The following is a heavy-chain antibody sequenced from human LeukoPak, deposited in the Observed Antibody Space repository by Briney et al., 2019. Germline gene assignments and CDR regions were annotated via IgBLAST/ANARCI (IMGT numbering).Heavy chain of an antibody. V-gene: IGHV3-7*01. CDR3: AKSVATKNYYYYYMDV. Sequence: EGSLRLSCAASGFTFSSYWMSWVRQAPGKGLEWVANIKQDGSEKYYVDSVKGRFTISRDNAKNSLYLQMNSLRAEDTAVYYCAKSVATKNYYYYYMDVWGKGTTVTISS. CDR2: IKQDGSEK. D-gene: IGHD5-12*01. CDR1: GFTFSSYW. J-gene: IGHJ6*03.